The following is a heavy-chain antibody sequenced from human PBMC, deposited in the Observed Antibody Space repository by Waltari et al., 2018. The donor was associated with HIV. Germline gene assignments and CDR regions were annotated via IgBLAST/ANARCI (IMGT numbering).Heavy chain of an antibody. V-gene: IGHV1-3*01. Sequence: QVQLVQSGAEVKKPGASVKVSCKASGYTFTSYAMHWVRQAPGQRLEWMGWINAGNGNTKYSQKFQGRVTITRDTSASTAYMELSSLRSEDTAVYYCARVSLMTYAFDIWGQGTMVTVSS. CDR1: GYTFTSYA. D-gene: IGHD3-16*01. CDR2: INAGNGNT. J-gene: IGHJ3*02. CDR3: ARVSLMTYAFDI.